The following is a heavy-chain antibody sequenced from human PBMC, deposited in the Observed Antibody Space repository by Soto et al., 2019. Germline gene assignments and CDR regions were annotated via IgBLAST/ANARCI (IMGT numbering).Heavy chain of an antibody. D-gene: IGHD3-22*01. CDR3: ARGVDGSSGPVDY. V-gene: IGHV3-33*01. CDR2: IRYDGNNK. CDR1: GFTFSNFG. J-gene: IGHJ4*02. Sequence: QVQLVESGGGVVQPGTSLRLSCAASGFTFSNFGIHWVRQAPGKGLEWVAVIRYDGNNKYYADSVKGRFTVSRDNSKNTLYLQMNSLRAEDTAMYHCARGVDGSSGPVDYWGQGTLVTVSS.